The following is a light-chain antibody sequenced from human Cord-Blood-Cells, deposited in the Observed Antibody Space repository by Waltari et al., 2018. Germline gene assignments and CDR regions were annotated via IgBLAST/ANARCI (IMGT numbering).Light chain of an antibody. CDR1: SRHVGSYNL. CDR3: CSYAGSSTFVV. J-gene: IGLJ2*01. Sequence: QSALTHPASVSGSPGQSITISCTGTSRHVGSYNLFPWYQQHPGKAPKLKIYEGSKRPSGVSNRFSGSKSGNTASLTISGLQAEDEADYYCCSYAGSSTFVVFGGGTKLTVL. CDR2: EGS. V-gene: IGLV2-23*03.